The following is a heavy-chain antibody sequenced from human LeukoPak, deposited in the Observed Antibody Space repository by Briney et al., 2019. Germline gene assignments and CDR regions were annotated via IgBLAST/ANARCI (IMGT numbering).Heavy chain of an antibody. D-gene: IGHD4-23*01. CDR3: ARGTFYGGNSPFAFDI. J-gene: IGHJ3*02. Sequence: GGSLRLSCAASGFTFGSYAMSWVRQAPGKGLEWVSVFYSGGSRYYADSVKGRLTISRDNSKNTLYFQMNSLRAEDTAVYYCARGTFYGGNSPFAFDIWGQGTMVTVSS. CDR2: FYSGGSR. CDR1: GFTFGSYA. V-gene: IGHV3-53*01.